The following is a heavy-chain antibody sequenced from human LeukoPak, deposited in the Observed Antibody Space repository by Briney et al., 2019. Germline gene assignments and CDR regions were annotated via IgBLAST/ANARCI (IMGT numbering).Heavy chain of an antibody. V-gene: IGHV3-21*01. J-gene: IGHJ4*02. CDR2: ISSSSSYI. D-gene: IGHD2-2*01. CDR1: GFTFSSYS. Sequence: GGSLRLSCAASGFTFSSYSMNWVRQAPGKGLEWVSSISSSSSYIYYADSVKGRFTISRDNAKNSLYLQMNGLRAEDTAVYYCARELGPFPFQVLCHPPQGFDYWGQGTLVTVSS. CDR3: ARELGPFPFQVLCHPPQGFDY.